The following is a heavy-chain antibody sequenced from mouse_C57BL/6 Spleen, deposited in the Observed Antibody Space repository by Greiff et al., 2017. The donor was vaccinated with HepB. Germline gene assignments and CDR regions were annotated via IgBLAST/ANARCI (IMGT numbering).Heavy chain of an antibody. CDR3: AHYSNFDY. Sequence: VQLQQSGPELVKPGASVKISCKASGYAFSSSWMNWVKQRPGKGLEWIGRIYPGDGDTNYNGKFKGKATLTADKSSSTAYMQLSSLTSEDSAVYFCAHYSNFDYWGQGTTLTVSS. V-gene: IGHV1-82*01. D-gene: IGHD2-5*01. J-gene: IGHJ2*01. CDR1: GYAFSSSW. CDR2: IYPGDGDT.